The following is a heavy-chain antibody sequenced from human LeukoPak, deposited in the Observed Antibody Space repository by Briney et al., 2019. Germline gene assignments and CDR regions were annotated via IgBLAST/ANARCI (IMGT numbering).Heavy chain of an antibody. V-gene: IGHV3-7*05. CDR3: ARYSGNYRAFDI. CDR2: IKQDGSEE. Sequence: PGGSLRPSCAASGFTFSSYWMSWVRQAPGKGLEWLANIKQDGSEEYYVDSVKGRFTISRDNPKNSLYLQMNSLRAEDTAVYYCARYSGNYRAFDIWGQGTMVTVSS. CDR1: GFTFSSYW. D-gene: IGHD1-26*01. J-gene: IGHJ3*02.